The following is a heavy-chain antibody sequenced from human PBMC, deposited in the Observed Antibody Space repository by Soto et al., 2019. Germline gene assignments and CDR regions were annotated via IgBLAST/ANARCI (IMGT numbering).Heavy chain of an antibody. D-gene: IGHD6-13*01. CDR3: ARQTYSSTWYYFDS. V-gene: IGHV4-39*01. Sequence: SSETPSLTCTVSYGSISSSRDYWGWIRQPPGKGLEWVGSIYYSGSTYYNPSLKSRVTTSVDTSKNQFSLTLSSVTAADTAMYYCARQTYSSTWYYFDSWGQGTLVTVSS. CDR1: YGSISSSRDY. CDR2: IYYSGST. J-gene: IGHJ4*02.